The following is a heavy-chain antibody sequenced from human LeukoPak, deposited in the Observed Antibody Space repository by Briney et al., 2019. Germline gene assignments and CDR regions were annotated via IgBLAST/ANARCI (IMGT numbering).Heavy chain of an antibody. CDR3: ARAKPRWLQFGAFDI. J-gene: IGHJ3*02. D-gene: IGHD5-24*01. CDR2: INPSGGST. Sequence: GASVKVSCKASGYTFTSYYMHWVRQAPGQGLEWMGIINPSGGSTSYAQKFQGRVTMTRDMSTSTVYMELSSLRSEDTAVYYCARAKPRWLQFGAFDIWGQGTMVTVSS. V-gene: IGHV1-46*01. CDR1: GYTFTSYY.